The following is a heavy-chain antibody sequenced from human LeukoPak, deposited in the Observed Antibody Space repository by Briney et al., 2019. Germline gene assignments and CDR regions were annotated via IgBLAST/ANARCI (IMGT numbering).Heavy chain of an antibody. J-gene: IGHJ5*02. Sequence: SETLSLTRSVSGGSIGSSSYCWGWIRQPPGKGLEWIGTICYSGSTFYNPSLKSRVTLSVDTSKNQFSLKLSSVTAADTAVYYCARTENYIPEDCFDPWGQGTLVTVSS. CDR1: GGSIGSSSYC. D-gene: IGHD5-24*01. CDR3: ARTENYIPEDCFDP. CDR2: ICYSGST. V-gene: IGHV4-39*01.